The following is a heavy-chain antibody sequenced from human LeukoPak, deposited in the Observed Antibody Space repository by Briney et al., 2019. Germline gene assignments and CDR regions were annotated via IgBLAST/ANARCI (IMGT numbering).Heavy chain of an antibody. CDR1: GFTFSDYP. Sequence: GGSLRLSCSASGFTFSDYPMHWVRQTPGKGLEYVSAISKNGDDTYYADSVKGRFTISRDNSKNTLYLQMSSLRTEDAAVYYCARDLEDSSPFGAFDMWGQGTMVTVSS. D-gene: IGHD3-22*01. V-gene: IGHV3-64D*06. CDR3: ARDLEDSSPFGAFDM. CDR2: ISKNGDDT. J-gene: IGHJ3*02.